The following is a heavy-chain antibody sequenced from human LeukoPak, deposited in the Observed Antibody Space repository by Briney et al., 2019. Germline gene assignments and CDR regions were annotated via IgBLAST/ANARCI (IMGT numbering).Heavy chain of an antibody. V-gene: IGHV3-21*06. CDR3: AREDKLRYFDY. CDR2: ISSSGSFI. J-gene: IGHJ4*02. CDR1: GFTFSSYW. Sequence: PGGSLRLSCAASGFTFSSYWMTWVRQAPGKGLEWVSSISSSGSFIYYADSVKGRFTISRDNAKNSLFLQMNSLRAEDTAVYYCAREDKLRYFDYWGQGSLVTVSS. D-gene: IGHD3-9*01.